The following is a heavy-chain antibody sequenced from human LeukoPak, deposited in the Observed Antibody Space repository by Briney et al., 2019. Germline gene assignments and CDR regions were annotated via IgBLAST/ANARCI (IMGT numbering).Heavy chain of an antibody. V-gene: IGHV4-59*01. CDR3: ASGGSSLYFSQFDY. CDR1: GGSISSYY. J-gene: IGHJ4*02. Sequence: PSETLSLTCTVSGGSISSYYWSWIRQPPGKGLEWIGYIYYSGSTNYNPSLKSRVTISVDTSKNQFSLKLSSVTAADTAVYYCASGGSSLYFSQFDYWGQGTLVTVSS. D-gene: IGHD3-16*01. CDR2: IYYSGST.